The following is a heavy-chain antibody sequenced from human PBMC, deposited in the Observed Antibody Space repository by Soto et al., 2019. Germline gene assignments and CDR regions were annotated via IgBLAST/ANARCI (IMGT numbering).Heavy chain of an antibody. J-gene: IGHJ5*02. D-gene: IGHD2-15*01. CDR2: ITSSGSHT. Sequence: EVQLVESGGGLVKPGESLRLSCAASGFTFSTSAMNWVRQAPGKGLEWLSSITSSGSHTRYADSLKGRFIISRDNAKNSLFLQMNSLIPDDTGVYYCARGGGSLNFDPWGQGTLVTVSS. CDR1: GFTFSTSA. V-gene: IGHV3-21*01. CDR3: ARGGGSLNFDP.